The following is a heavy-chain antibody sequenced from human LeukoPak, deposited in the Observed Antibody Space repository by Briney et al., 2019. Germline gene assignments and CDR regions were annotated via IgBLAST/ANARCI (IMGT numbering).Heavy chain of an antibody. CDR2: IIPILGIA. CDR3: VRGPLTTVTTLDY. V-gene: IGHV1-69*04. J-gene: IGHJ4*02. Sequence: SVKVSCKASGGTFSSYAITWVRQAPGQGLEWMGRIIPILGIANYAQKFQGRVTIIADKSTSTAYMEPSSLRSDDTALYYCVRGPLTTVTTLDYWGQGTLVTVSS. D-gene: IGHD4-17*01. CDR1: GGTFSSYA.